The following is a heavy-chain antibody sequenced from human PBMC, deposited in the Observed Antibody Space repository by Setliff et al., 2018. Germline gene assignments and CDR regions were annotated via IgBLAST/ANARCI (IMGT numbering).Heavy chain of an antibody. CDR1: GYSISSGYY. V-gene: IGHV4-38-2*02. CDR3: TVYNTGSSKDHY. Sequence: SETLSLTCTVSGYSISSGYYWGWIRQPPGKGLERIGSIYHSGSTYYNPSLKSRVTISVDTSKNQFSLKLSSFTAADTALYYCTVYNTGSSKDHYWGQGTPVTVSS. CDR2: IYHSGST. J-gene: IGHJ4*02. D-gene: IGHD2-8*02.